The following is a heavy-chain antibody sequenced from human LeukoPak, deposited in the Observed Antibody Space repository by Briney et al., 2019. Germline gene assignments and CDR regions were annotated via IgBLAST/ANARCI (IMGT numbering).Heavy chain of an antibody. J-gene: IGHJ6*02. Sequence: GGSLRLSCAVSGFTFSSYWMSWVRQAPGKGLERVANIKQDGSEKYYVDSVKGRFTISRDNAKNSLYLQMNSLRAEDTAVYYCARDFRMDVWGQGTTVTVSS. CDR1: GFTFSSYW. V-gene: IGHV3-7*03. CDR3: ARDFRMDV. CDR2: IKQDGSEK.